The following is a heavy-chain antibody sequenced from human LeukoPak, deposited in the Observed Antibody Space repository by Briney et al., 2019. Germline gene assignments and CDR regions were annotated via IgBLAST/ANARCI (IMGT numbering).Heavy chain of an antibody. CDR2: IIPIFGTA. J-gene: IGHJ6*04. D-gene: IGHD2-8*02. CDR3: AGQIPGTGYYYGMDV. V-gene: IGHV1-69*06. Sequence: SVKVSCKASGGTFSSYAINWVRQAPGQGLEWMGGIIPIFGTANYAQKFQGRVTIIADKSTSTGYMELSSLRSEDTAVYYCAGQIPGTGYYYGMDVWGKGTTVTVSS. CDR1: GGTFSSYA.